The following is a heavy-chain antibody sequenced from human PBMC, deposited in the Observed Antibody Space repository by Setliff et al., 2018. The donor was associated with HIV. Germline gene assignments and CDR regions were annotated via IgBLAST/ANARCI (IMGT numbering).Heavy chain of an antibody. CDR2: IYHSGST. J-gene: IGHJ4*02. D-gene: IGHD3-22*01. Sequence: SETLSLTCAVSGGSISSNWWSWVRQSPGKGLEWIGEIYHSGSTHYNPSLQSRVTISVDKSKSQFSLKLNSVTAAGTAVYYCGGNGYYSIDYWGQGTQVTVSS. V-gene: IGHV4-4*02. CDR1: GGSISSNW. CDR3: GGNGYYSIDY.